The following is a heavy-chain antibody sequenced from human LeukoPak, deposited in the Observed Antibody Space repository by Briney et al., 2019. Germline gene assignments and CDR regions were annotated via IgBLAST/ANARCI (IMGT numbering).Heavy chain of an antibody. CDR1: GFSFRTYA. Sequence: GGSLRLSCAASGFSFRTYAMNWVRQAPGKGLEWVSTISSNGGSTYFTDSVKGRFTISRDNSKNTLYLQMNSLRAEDTAIYYCASKLFGDYWGQGTLVTVSS. D-gene: IGHD2-21*01. V-gene: IGHV3-23*01. CDR2: ISSNGGST. J-gene: IGHJ4*02. CDR3: ASKLFGDY.